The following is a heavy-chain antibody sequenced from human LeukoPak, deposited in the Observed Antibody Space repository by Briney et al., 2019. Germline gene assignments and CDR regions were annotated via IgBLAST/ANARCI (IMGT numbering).Heavy chain of an antibody. CDR2: IYYSGST. D-gene: IGHD3-10*01. Sequence: SQTLSLTCTVSGGSISSGGYYWCWIRQHPGKGLEWIGYIYYSGSTYYNPSLKSRVTISVDTSKNQFSLKLSSVTAADTAVYYCARGQYYYGSGSFPPLNWFDPWGQGTLVTVSS. J-gene: IGHJ5*02. CDR3: ARGQYYYGSGSFPPLNWFDP. V-gene: IGHV4-31*03. CDR1: GGSISSGGYY.